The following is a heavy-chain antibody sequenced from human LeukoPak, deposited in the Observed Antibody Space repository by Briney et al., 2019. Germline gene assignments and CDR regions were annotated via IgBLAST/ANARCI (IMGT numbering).Heavy chain of an antibody. V-gene: IGHV1-2*04. CDR3: ARDYGSGSYYNGHYYFYYGMDV. J-gene: IGHJ6*02. CDR2: INPISGDT. D-gene: IGHD3-10*01. CDR1: GGTFSSYA. Sequence: ASVNVSCKASGGTFSSYAISWVRQAPGQGLEWLGRINPISGDTKYAQKFQAWVTMTRDTSISTAYLEVTRLKSDDTAVYYCARDYGSGSYYNGHYYFYYGMDVWGQGTTVIVSS.